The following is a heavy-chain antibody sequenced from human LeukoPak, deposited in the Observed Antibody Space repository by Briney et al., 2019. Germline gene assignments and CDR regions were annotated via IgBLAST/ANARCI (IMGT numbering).Heavy chain of an antibody. CDR3: AKRMTYDILPNYYYGMDV. Sequence: GGSLRLSCAASGFTFSSYAMSWVRQAPGKGLEWVSAISGSGGSTYYADSVKGRFTISRDNSKNTLYLQMNSLRAEDTAVYYCAKRMTYDILPNYYYGMDVWGQGTTVTVSS. J-gene: IGHJ6*02. D-gene: IGHD3-22*01. V-gene: IGHV3-23*01. CDR1: GFTFSSYA. CDR2: ISGSGGST.